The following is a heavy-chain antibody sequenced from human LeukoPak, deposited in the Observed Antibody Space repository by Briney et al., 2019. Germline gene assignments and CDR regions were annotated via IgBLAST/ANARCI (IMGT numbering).Heavy chain of an antibody. Sequence: SVKVSCKASGGTFSSYAISWVRQAPGQGLEWMGGIIPIFGTANYAQKFQGRVTITADESTSTAYMELSSLRSEDTAVYYCAREQCEGHGDCYFDSWGQGTLVTVSS. CDR3: AREQCEGHGDCYFDS. D-gene: IGHD4-17*01. V-gene: IGHV1-69*13. CDR1: GGTFSSYA. CDR2: IIPIFGTA. J-gene: IGHJ4*02.